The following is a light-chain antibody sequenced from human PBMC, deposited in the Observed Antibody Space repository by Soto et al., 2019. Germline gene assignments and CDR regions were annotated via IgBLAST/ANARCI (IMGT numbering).Light chain of an antibody. CDR3: QTWGTGIQV. V-gene: IGLV4-69*01. J-gene: IGLJ3*02. CDR1: SGHSSYA. CDR2: LNSDGSH. Sequence: QPVLTQSPSASASLGASVKLTCTLSSGHSSYAIAWHQQQQPEKGPRYLMKLNSDGSHTKGDGIPDRFSGSSSGAERYLTISSLQSEDEADYYCQTWGTGIQVFGGGTKLTVL.